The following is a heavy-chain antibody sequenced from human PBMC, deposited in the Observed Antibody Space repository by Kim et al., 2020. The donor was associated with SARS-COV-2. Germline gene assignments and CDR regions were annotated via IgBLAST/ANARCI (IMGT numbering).Heavy chain of an antibody. J-gene: IGHJ4*02. D-gene: IGHD6-6*01. CDR3: ARYPRAARHFDY. Sequence: YYNPSLKSRVTKSVDTSKNQFSLKLSSVTAADTAVYYCARYPRAARHFDYWGQGTLVTVSS. V-gene: IGHV4-31*02.